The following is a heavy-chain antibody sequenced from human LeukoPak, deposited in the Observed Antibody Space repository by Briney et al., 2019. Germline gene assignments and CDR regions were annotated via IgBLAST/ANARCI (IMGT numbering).Heavy chain of an antibody. Sequence: SETLSLTCTTSGGSISSYYWSWIRQPPGKGLEWIGYIYYSGSTNYNPSLKSRVTISVDTSKNQFSLKLSSVTAADTAVYYCARDTGYCSSTSCYYYGMDVWGQGTTVTVSS. J-gene: IGHJ6*02. V-gene: IGHV4-59*01. CDR2: IYYSGST. CDR1: GGSISSYY. D-gene: IGHD2-2*01. CDR3: ARDTGYCSSTSCYYYGMDV.